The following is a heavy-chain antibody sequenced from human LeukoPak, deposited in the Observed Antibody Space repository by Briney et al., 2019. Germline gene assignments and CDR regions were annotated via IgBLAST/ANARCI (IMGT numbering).Heavy chain of an antibody. CDR1: GGSISSYY. V-gene: IGHV4-59*01. D-gene: IGHD2-2*01. CDR2: IYYSGST. Sequence: KPSGTLSLTCTVSGGSISSYYWSWIRQPPGKGLEWIGYIYYSGSTNYNPSLKSRVTISVDTSKNQFSLKLSSVTAADTAVYYCARVGGYCSSTSCSPSRQNRYYYYGMDVWGQGTTVTVSS. J-gene: IGHJ6*02. CDR3: ARVGGYCSSTSCSPSRQNRYYYYGMDV.